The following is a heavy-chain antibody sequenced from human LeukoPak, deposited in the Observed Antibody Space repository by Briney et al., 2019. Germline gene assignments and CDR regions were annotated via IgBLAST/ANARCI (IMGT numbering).Heavy chain of an antibody. V-gene: IGHV4-59*01. CDR1: GGSINTYY. CDR3: AILVTAKVRKFDP. D-gene: IGHD2-21*02. J-gene: IGHJ5*02. CDR2: IFYSGST. Sequence: SETLSLTCTVSGGSINTYYWSWIRQPPGKGLEWIGYIFYSGSTNYNPSLKSRVTISVDTSKNQFSLKLTSVTAADTAVYYCAILVTAKVRKFDPWGQGTLVTVSS.